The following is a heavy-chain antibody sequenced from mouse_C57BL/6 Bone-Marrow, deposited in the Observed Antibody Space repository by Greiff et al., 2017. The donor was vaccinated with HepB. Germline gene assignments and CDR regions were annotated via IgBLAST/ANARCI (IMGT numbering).Heavy chain of an antibody. CDR3: ARGVYYGSGFDY. CDR1: GYSITSGYY. J-gene: IGHJ2*01. V-gene: IGHV3-6*01. CDR2: ISYDGSN. Sequence: EVQLQESGPGLVKPSQSLSLTCSVTGYSITSGYYWNWIRQFPGNKLEWMGYISYDGSNNYNPSLKNRISITRDTSKNQFFLNLNSVTTEDTATYYCARGVYYGSGFDYWGQGTTLTVSS. D-gene: IGHD1-1*01.